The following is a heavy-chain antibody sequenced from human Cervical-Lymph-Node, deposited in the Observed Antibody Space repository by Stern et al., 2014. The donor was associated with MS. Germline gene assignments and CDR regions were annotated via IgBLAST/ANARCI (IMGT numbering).Heavy chain of an antibody. CDR2: IFPADSDS. CDR1: GYNFGDYW. D-gene: IGHD2-2*01. Sequence: VQLVQSGAEVKKPGESLKISCKGSGYNFGDYWICWARQKHGQGLERMGTIFPADSDSRYSPSFEGQFTISADESISTAFLQSSSLKASDTGIYYCARHQPAATFAMDVWGQGTTVIVSS. J-gene: IGHJ6*02. CDR3: ARHQPAATFAMDV. V-gene: IGHV5-51*01.